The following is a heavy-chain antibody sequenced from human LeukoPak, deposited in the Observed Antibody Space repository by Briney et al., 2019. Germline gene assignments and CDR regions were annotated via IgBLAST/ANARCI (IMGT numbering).Heavy chain of an antibody. D-gene: IGHD6-13*01. V-gene: IGHV1-8*01. CDR3: ATDHSSSWYYFDY. J-gene: IGHJ4*02. CDR1: GYTFTIYD. Sequence: ASVKVSCKASGYTFTIYDINWVRQAPGQGLEYMGWMNPKTGGTVYAQKFQGRVTMTEDTSTDTAYMELSSLRSEDTAVYYCATDHSSSWYYFDYWGQGTLVTVSS. CDR2: MNPKTGGT.